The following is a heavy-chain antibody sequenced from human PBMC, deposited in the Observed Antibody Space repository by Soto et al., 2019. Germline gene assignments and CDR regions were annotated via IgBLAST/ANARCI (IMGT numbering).Heavy chain of an antibody. D-gene: IGHD3-3*01. Sequence: SETLSLTCAVYGGSFSGYYWSWIRQPPGKGLEWIGEINHSGSINYNPSLKSRVTISVDTSKNQFSLKLSSVTAADTAVYYCARRGIFYYYYYGMDAWGQGTTVTVSS. J-gene: IGHJ6*02. CDR1: GGSFSGYY. CDR2: INHSGSI. V-gene: IGHV4-34*01. CDR3: ARRGIFYYYYYGMDA.